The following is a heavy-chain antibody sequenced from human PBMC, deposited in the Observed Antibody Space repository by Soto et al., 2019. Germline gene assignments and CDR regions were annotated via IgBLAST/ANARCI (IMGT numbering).Heavy chain of an antibody. CDR2: SSGSGGST. J-gene: IGHJ5*02. CDR1: GFTFSSYA. V-gene: IGHV3-23*01. D-gene: IGHD2-2*01. Sequence: EVQLLESGGGLVQPGGSLRLSCAASGFTFSSYAMSWVRQAPGKGLEWVSASSGSGGSTYYADSVKGQFTISRDNSKNTLYLQINSLRAEDTAVYYCAKDVVSVPAAGNNWFDPWGQGTLVTVAS. CDR3: AKDVVSVPAAGNNWFDP.